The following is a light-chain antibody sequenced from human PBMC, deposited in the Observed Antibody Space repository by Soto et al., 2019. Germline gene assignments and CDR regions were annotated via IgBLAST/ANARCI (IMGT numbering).Light chain of an antibody. CDR1: QSISGY. CDR3: PQRYNWPIT. V-gene: IGKV3-11*02. Sequence: EIVLTQSPATLSLSPGERATLSCRASQSISGYLRWYQQKPGQAPRLLIYADSNRATGIPARFSGSGSGRDFTLTISSRESEDFSVYYCPQRYNWPITFGQGTKVDIK. CDR2: ADS. J-gene: IGKJ1*01.